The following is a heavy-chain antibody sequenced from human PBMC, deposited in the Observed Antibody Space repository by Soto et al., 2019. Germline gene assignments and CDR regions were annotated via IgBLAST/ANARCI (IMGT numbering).Heavy chain of an antibody. CDR1: GGTFSSYS. V-gene: IGHV1-69*13. J-gene: IGHJ4*02. CDR2: IIHIFGTA. CDR3: ARVEGYSYGNPSDY. D-gene: IGHD5-18*01. Sequence: SVKVSCRASGGTFSSYSISWVRQAPGQGLEWMGGIIHIFGTANYEQKFQGRVTITADESTSTDYMELSSLRSEDTAVYYCARVEGYSYGNPSDYWGQGTLVTVSS.